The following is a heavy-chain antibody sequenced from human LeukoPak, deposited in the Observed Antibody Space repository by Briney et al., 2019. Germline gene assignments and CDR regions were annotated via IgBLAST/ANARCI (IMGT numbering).Heavy chain of an antibody. CDR2: MNPNSGNT. CDR1: GYTFTSYD. J-gene: IGHJ3*02. V-gene: IGHV1-8*03. Sequence: ASVKVSCTASGYTFTSYDINWVRQATGQGLEWMGWMNPNSGNTGYAQKFQGRVTITKNTSISTAYMELSSLRSDDTAVYYCARDSGGGSAAFDIWGQGTMVTVSS. CDR3: ARDSGGGSAAFDI. D-gene: IGHD1-26*01.